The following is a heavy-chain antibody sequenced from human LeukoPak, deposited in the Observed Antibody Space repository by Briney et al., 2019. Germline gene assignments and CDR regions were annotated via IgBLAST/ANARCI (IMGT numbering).Heavy chain of an antibody. CDR2: IYCSGST. V-gene: IGHV4-4*08. CDR1: GGSITTYY. J-gene: IGHJ5*01. CDR3: ANHKDPNWFES. Sequence: SETLSLTCSISGGSITTYYWSWIRQSPGKGLEWIGYIYCSGSTTYNPSLKSRVSMSAETSKNQFSLTLTSVTAADTALYYCANHKDPNWFESWSQGTLVTVSS.